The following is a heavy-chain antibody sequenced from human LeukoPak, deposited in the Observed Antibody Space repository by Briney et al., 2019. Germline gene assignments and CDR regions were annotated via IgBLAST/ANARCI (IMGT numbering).Heavy chain of an antibody. D-gene: IGHD6-13*01. V-gene: IGHV3-11*01. CDR3: ARAGKAAAGTEGIDY. CDR1: GFTFSDYY. J-gene: IGHJ4*02. Sequence: TGGSLRLSCAASGFTFSDYYMSWIREAPGKGLEWVSYISSSGSTIYYADSVKGRFTISRDNAKNSLYLQMNSLRAEDTAVYYCARAGKAAAGTEGIDYWGQGTLVTVSS. CDR2: ISSSGSTI.